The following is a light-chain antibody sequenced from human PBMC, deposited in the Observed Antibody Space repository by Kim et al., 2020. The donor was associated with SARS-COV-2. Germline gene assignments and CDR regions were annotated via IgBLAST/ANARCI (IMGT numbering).Light chain of an antibody. Sequence: EIVMTQSPATLSVSPGERATLSCRASQNVGSNLAWYQQKPGQAPRLLIHATSTRATGIAARFSGSGSGTEFTLTISSLQSEDSAVYYCHQYKTGYTFGQGTKLEIK. CDR3: HQYKTGYT. CDR2: ATS. V-gene: IGKV3-15*01. J-gene: IGKJ2*01. CDR1: QNVGSN.